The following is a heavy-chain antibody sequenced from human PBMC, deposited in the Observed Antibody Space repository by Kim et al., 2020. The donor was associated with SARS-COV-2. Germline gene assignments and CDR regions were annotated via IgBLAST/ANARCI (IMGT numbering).Heavy chain of an antibody. CDR3: AKGAWKGSDYTYFDY. Sequence: GGSLRLSCAASGFTFSSYGMHWVRQAPGKGLEWVAVISYDGSDKYYADSVKGRFTISRDNSKNTLYLQMNRLRSEDTAVYYCAKGAWKGSDYTYFDYWG. J-gene: IGHJ4*01. CDR1: GFTFSSYG. V-gene: IGHV3-30*18. D-gene: IGHD1-26*01. CDR2: ISYDGSDK.